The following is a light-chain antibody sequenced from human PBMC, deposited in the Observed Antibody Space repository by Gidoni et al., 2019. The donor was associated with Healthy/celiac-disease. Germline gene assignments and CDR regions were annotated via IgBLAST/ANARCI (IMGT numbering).Light chain of an antibody. CDR2: AAS. Sequence: DIQMSQPPSPLSASVGDRVTITCRASQSISSYLNWYQQKPGKAPKLLIYAASSLQSGVPSRFNGSGSGTDFTLTISSLQPEDFATYYCQQSYSTPYTFGQGTKLEIK. CDR1: QSISSY. J-gene: IGKJ2*01. V-gene: IGKV1-39*01. CDR3: QQSYSTPYT.